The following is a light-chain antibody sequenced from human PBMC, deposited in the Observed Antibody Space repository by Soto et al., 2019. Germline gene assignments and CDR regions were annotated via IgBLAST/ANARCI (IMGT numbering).Light chain of an antibody. V-gene: IGKV3-11*01. CDR2: DAS. CDR3: QQRGNWPPWT. Sequence: EIVLTQSPATLSLSPGQRATLSCRASQSVSSSLAWYQQKPGQAPRLLIYDASNRATGIPARFSGSGSVTDFTLTISSLEPEDFAVYYCQQRGNWPPWTFGQGTKVEIK. J-gene: IGKJ1*01. CDR1: QSVSSS.